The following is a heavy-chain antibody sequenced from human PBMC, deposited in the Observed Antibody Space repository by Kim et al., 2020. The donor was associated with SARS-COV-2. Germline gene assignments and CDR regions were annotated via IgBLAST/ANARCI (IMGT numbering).Heavy chain of an antibody. Sequence: SETLSLTCAVYGGSFSGYYWSWIRQPPGKGLEWIGEINHSGSTNYNPSLKSRVTISVDTSKNQFSLKLSSVTAADTAVYYCAARYDSSGYYSYYFDYWG. D-gene: IGHD3-22*01. CDR1: GGSFSGYY. J-gene: IGHJ4*01. V-gene: IGHV4-34*01. CDR2: INHSGST. CDR3: AARYDSSGYYSYYFDY.